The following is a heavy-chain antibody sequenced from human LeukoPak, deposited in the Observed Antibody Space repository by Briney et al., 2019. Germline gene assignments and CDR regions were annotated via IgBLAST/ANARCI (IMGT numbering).Heavy chain of an antibody. V-gene: IGHV3-23*01. CDR3: ARRPYYYYYYMDV. J-gene: IGHJ6*03. Sequence: GGSLRLSCAASGFTFSNYAMTWVRQGPGKGLEWVSSIGGSGASTFYADSVKGRFTISRDNSKNTLYLQMNSLRAEDTAVYYCARRPYYYYYYMDVWGKGTTVTVSS. CDR2: IGGSGAST. D-gene: IGHD6-6*01. CDR1: GFTFSNYA.